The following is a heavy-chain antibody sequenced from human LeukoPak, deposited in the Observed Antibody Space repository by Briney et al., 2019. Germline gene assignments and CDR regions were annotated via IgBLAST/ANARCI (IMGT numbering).Heavy chain of an antibody. CDR1: GYTFTSYG. D-gene: IGHD3-22*01. CDR2: ISAYNGNT. J-gene: IGHJ4*02. CDR3: ARFYITLINDFDY. Sequence: ASVKVSCKAAGYTFTSYGISCVRQAPGQGLEWMGWISAYNGNTNYAQKLQGRVTMTTDTFTSTAYMELRSLRADDTAVYYCARFYITLINDFDYWGQGTLVTVSS. V-gene: IGHV1-18*01.